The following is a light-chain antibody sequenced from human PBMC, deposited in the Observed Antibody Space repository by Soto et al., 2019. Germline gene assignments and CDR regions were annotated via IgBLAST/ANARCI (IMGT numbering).Light chain of an antibody. CDR3: QQYNMYLWT. CDR2: DAS. J-gene: IGKJ1*01. V-gene: IGKV1-5*01. CDR1: QSIGTW. Sequence: DTQLTQSPSALSASIGDRVSISCRASQSIGTWLAWYHHQSGKAPKLLISDASNLHSGVSSRFSGSGSGTNFTLTINNLQPDDFGTFYCQQYNMYLWTFGQGTKVDIK.